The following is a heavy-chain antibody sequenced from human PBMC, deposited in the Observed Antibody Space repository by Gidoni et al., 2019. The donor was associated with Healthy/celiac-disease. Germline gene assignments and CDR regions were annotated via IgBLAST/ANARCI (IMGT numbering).Heavy chain of an antibody. CDR1: GFPFSDYY. CDR2: ISSSSSYT. V-gene: IGHV3-11*06. D-gene: IGHD2-8*01. CDR3: ARMGLVYAIYYFDY. J-gene: IGHJ4*02. Sequence: QVQLVESGGGLVKPGGSLRLSCAASGFPFSDYYMSWIRQAPGKGLEWVSYISSSSSYTNYADSVKGRFTISRDNAKNSLYLQMNSLRAEDTAVYYCARMGLVYAIYYFDYWGQGTLVTVSS.